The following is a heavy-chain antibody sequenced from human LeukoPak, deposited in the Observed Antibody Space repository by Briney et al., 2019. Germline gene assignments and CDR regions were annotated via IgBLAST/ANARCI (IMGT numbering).Heavy chain of an antibody. Sequence: SETLSLTCTVSGGSMDSYYWGWIRQPPGKGLEWIGYIYNSGSGTTNYNPSLKSRVTISVDPSKNQFSLKLSSVTAADTAVYYCARDSGADLLWGQGTLVTASS. J-gene: IGHJ4*02. D-gene: IGHD7-27*01. V-gene: IGHV4-59*01. CDR1: GGSMDSYY. CDR2: IYNSGSGTT. CDR3: ARDSGADLL.